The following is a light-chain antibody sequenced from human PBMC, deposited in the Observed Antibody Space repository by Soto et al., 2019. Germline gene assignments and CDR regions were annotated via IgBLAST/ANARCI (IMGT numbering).Light chain of an antibody. CDR1: QDISNY. Sequence: DIQMTQSPSSLSASVGDRVTITCQASQDISNYLNWYQQKPGKAPKLLIYDASNLETGVPSRFSGSGSWTDFTFTISSLQPEYIATYYCQQYDNLPRGFGQGTKEEIK. V-gene: IGKV1-33*01. CDR2: DAS. CDR3: QQYDNLPRG. J-gene: IGKJ1*01.